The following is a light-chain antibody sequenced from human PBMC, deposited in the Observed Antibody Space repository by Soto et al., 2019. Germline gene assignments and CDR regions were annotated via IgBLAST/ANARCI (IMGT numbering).Light chain of an antibody. CDR3: QKYNNWPWT. CDR1: QSVSSN. J-gene: IGKJ1*01. Sequence: EIVMTQSPATLSVSPGERATLSCRASQSVSSNLAWYQQKPGQAPRLLIYGASTRATGIPARFSGSGSGTEFTLTISSLQSEDFAVYYCQKYNNWPWTFGQGPKVEIK. V-gene: IGKV3-15*01. CDR2: GAS.